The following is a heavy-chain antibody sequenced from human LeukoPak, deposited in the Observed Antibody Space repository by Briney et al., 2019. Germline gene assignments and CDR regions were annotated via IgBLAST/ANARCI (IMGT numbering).Heavy chain of an antibody. D-gene: IGHD4-17*01. Sequence: PGGSLRLSCAASGFTVSSNYMSWVRQAPGKGLEWVSVIYSGGSTYYADSVKGRFTISRHNSKNTLYPQMNSLRAEDTAVYYCAREKQNDYGDYVDAFDIWGQGTMVTVSS. V-gene: IGHV3-53*04. CDR3: AREKQNDYGDYVDAFDI. CDR2: IYSGGST. J-gene: IGHJ3*02. CDR1: GFTVSSNY.